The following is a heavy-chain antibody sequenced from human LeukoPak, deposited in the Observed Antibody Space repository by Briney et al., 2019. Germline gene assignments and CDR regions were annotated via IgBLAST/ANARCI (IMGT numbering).Heavy chain of an antibody. J-gene: IGHJ6*02. CDR3: AREWVEPYGMDV. Sequence: SETLSLTCTVSGESISGFYWNWIRQPPGKGLEWIGYIYYSGSTNYNPSLKSRVTISIDTSKNQFSLKLSSVTAADTAVYYCAREWVEPYGMDVWGQGTTVTVSS. V-gene: IGHV4-59*12. CDR2: IYYSGST. CDR1: GESISGFY. D-gene: IGHD1-14*01.